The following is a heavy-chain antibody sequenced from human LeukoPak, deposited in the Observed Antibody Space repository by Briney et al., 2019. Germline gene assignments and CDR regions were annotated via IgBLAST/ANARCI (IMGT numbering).Heavy chain of an antibody. J-gene: IGHJ4*02. Sequence: GGSLTLSCAASGVTFNSYGRHWVRQAPGKGLEWVAFIRYDGSNKYYADSAKGRFTISRDNSKNTLYLQMISLRAEDTSVYYCAKDRDGDSYCGPLDYWGQGTLVTVSS. CDR2: IRYDGSNK. CDR1: GVTFNSYG. V-gene: IGHV3-30*02. D-gene: IGHD5-18*01. CDR3: AKDRDGDSYCGPLDY.